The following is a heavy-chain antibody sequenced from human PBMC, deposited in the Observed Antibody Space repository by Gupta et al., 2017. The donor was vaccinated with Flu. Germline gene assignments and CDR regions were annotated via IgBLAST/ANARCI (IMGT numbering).Heavy chain of an antibody. D-gene: IGHD3-16*01. V-gene: IGHV4-31*03. CDR3: ARHRGPASDFDY. J-gene: IGHJ4*02. CDR2: NYNNGST. Sequence: HVQLQESGPGLVKPSQTLSLTCTVSGASISSGGHYWHWIRQRPGKGLEWLGYNYNNGSTFYNSALKSRVTISLDRSKNQFSLSLGSVTAADKAVYYCARHRGPASDFDYWGQGTLVTVSS. CDR1: GASISSGGHY.